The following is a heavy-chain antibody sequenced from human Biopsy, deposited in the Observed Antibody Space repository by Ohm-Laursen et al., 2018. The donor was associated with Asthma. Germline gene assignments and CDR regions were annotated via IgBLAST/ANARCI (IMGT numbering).Heavy chain of an antibody. CDR1: GFAVSRDY. D-gene: IGHD3-22*01. V-gene: IGHV3-53*01. Sequence: SLRLSCTASGFAVSRDYMFWVRQAPGKGLEWVSVIYSGGTSHTADSVRGRFTISRDYSKNTWYLQMHSLRAEDTAVYYCARGDSSNWSHYYFDYWGQGTLVTVSS. CDR2: IYSGGTS. J-gene: IGHJ4*02. CDR3: ARGDSSNWSHYYFDY.